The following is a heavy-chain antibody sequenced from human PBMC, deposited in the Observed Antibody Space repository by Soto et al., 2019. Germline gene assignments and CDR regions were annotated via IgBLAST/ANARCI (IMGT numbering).Heavy chain of an antibody. CDR1: GYTFTGYY. V-gene: IGHV1-2*04. J-gene: IGHJ5*02. CDR2: INPNSGGT. Sequence: GASVKVSCRASGYTFTGYYINWVRQAPGQGLEWMGWINPNSGGTNYAQKFQGWVTMTRNTSISTAYMELSRLRSDDTAVYYCARARAAAVREYNWFDPWGQGTLVTVSS. CDR3: ARARAAAVREYNWFDP. D-gene: IGHD6-13*01.